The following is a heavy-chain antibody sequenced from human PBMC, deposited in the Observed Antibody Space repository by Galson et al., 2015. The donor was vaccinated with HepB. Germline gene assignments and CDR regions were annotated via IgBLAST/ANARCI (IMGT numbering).Heavy chain of an antibody. CDR2: IGTAGDT. Sequence: SLRLSCAASGFTFSSYDMHWVRQATGKGLEWVSAIGTAGDTYYPGSVKGRFTISRENAKNSLYLQMNSLRAGDTAVYYCARGGRITMVRGVIITPLEDYYYGMDVWGQGTTVTVSS. J-gene: IGHJ6*02. CDR3: ARGGRITMVRGVIITPLEDYYYGMDV. V-gene: IGHV3-13*04. CDR1: GFTFSSYD. D-gene: IGHD3-10*01.